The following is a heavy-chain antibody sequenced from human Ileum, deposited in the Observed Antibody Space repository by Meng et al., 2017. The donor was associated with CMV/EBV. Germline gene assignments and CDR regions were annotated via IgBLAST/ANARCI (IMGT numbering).Heavy chain of an antibody. CDR2: IIPILDIT. D-gene: IGHD3-9*01. Sequence: SGGTFNHYSISWVRQAPGQGLEWMGGIIPILDITNYAQKFQGRITIPADKSTTTNYMELSSLTPEDTAIYYCARGGFWLGYYSWFDPWGQGTLVTVSS. J-gene: IGHJ5*02. V-gene: IGHV1-69*10. CDR1: GGTFNHYS. CDR3: ARGGFWLGYYSWFDP.